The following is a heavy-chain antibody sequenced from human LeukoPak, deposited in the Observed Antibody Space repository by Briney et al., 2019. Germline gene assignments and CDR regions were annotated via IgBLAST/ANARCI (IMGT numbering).Heavy chain of an antibody. CDR2: IYYSGST. V-gene: IGHV4-39*01. CDR3: ARQGTAMTGFALDY. Sequence: SETLSLTCTVSGGSISSSSYYWGWIRQPPGKGLEWIGSIYYSGSTYYNPSLKSRVTISVDTSKNQFSLKLSAVTAADTAVYYCARQGTAMTGFALDYWGQGPWSPSPQ. CDR1: GGSISSSSYY. J-gene: IGHJ4*02. D-gene: IGHD5-18*01.